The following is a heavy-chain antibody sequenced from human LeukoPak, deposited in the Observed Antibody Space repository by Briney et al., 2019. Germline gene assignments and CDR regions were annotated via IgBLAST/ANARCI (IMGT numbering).Heavy chain of an antibody. CDR2: INTNGANT. CDR3: VKGLDYSSSQMDS. CDR1: GFTFKSYA. Sequence: GGSLRLSRSASGFTFKSYAMHWVRQAPGKGLEYVSSINTNGANTYYADSVKGRFTISRDNSRNTVYVQMNSLTPEDTVVYYCVKGLDYSSSQMDSWGQGTLVTVSS. D-gene: IGHD6-6*01. J-gene: IGHJ4*02. V-gene: IGHV3-64*05.